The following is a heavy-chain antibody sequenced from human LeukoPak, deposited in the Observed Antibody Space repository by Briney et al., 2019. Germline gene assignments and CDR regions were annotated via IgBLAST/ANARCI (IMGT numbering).Heavy chain of an antibody. D-gene: IGHD3-22*01. V-gene: IGHV3-7*01. CDR2: IKQDGSEK. Sequence: GGSLRLSCAASGFTFSNYWMSWVRQAPGKGLEWVANIKQDGSEKYYVDSVKGRFTISRDNAKNSLYLQMNSLRAADTAVYFCARGLRGWYYYDSSGYSHFDYWGQGTLVTVSS. J-gene: IGHJ4*02. CDR3: ARGLRGWYYYDSSGYSHFDY. CDR1: GFTFSNYW.